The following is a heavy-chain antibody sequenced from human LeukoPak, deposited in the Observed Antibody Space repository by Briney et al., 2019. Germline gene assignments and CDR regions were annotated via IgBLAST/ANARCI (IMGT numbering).Heavy chain of an antibody. Sequence: GGSLRLSCAASGFTFSSYAMSWVRQAPGKGLEWVSAISGSGGSTSYAQKFQGRVTMTRDTSTSTVYMELSSLRSEDTAVYYCARPYDFWSGYHDAFDIWGQGTMVTVSS. CDR3: ARPYDFWSGYHDAFDI. J-gene: IGHJ3*02. CDR1: GFTFSSYA. V-gene: IGHV3-23*01. D-gene: IGHD3-3*01. CDR2: ISGSGGST.